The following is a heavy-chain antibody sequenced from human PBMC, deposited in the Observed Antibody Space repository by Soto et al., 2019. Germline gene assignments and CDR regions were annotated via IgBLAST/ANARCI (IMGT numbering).Heavy chain of an antibody. D-gene: IGHD2-15*01. J-gene: IGHJ4*02. CDR3: AREDSGAFFDF. Sequence: SETLSLTCAVSGGSIISGGYSWSWIRQPPGKGLEWIGDTYSGTTHYNPSLESRVTIAMDRPKNQVSLSLESVTAADTAVYYCAREDSGAFFDFWGQGTLVTVSS. CDR1: GGSIISGGYS. V-gene: IGHV4-30-2*01. CDR2: TYSGTT.